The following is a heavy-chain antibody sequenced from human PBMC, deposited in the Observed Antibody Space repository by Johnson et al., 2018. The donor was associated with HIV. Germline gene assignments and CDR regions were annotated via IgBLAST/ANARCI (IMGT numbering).Heavy chain of an antibody. CDR1: GFTFSSYA. V-gene: IGHV3-30-3*01. Sequence: QVQLVESGGGVVQPGRSLRLSCAASGFTFSSYAMHWVRQAPGKGLEWVAVISYDGSNKYSADSVKGRFTISRYNSKNTLYLQMNSLRAGDTAVYYCARGPWAFDIWGQGTMVTVSS. CDR3: ARGPWAFDI. J-gene: IGHJ3*02. CDR2: ISYDGSNK.